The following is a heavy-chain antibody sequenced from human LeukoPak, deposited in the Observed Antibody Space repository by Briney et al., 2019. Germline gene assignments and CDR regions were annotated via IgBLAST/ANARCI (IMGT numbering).Heavy chain of an antibody. CDR2: IYHSGST. CDR1: GGSISSRSYY. J-gene: IGHJ1*01. CDR3: ARDVGFGESEAEYFQH. V-gene: IGHV4-39*07. Sequence: SETLSLTCTVSGGSISSRSYYWGWIRQPPGKGLEWIGSIYHSGSTYYNPSLKSRVTISVDTSKNQFSLKPSSVTAADTAVYYCARDVGFGESEAEYFQHWGQGTLVTVSS. D-gene: IGHD3-10*01.